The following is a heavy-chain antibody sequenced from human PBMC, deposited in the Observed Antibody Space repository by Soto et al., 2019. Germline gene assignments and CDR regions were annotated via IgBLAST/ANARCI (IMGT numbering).Heavy chain of an antibody. CDR2: IRAYNDNT. Sequence: QVQLVQSGAEVKKPGASVKVSCKASGYTFNSYGISWVRQAPGQGREWMGWIRAYNDNTNYAQNRQGRVTMTADTSTSTAYMELRSLRSDDTAVYYCARESPPADYWGQGTLVTVSS. CDR1: GYTFNSYG. J-gene: IGHJ4*02. V-gene: IGHV1-18*01. CDR3: ARESPPADY.